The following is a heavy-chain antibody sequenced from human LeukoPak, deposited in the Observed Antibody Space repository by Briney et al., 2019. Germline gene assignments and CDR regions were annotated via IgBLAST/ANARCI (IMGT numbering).Heavy chain of an antibody. V-gene: IGHV1-2*02. CDR3: ARDQGYGSGGYSFDY. D-gene: IGHD3-10*01. CDR1: GYTFAGYF. CDR2: INPNSGGT. J-gene: IGHJ4*02. Sequence: ASVKVSCKTSGYTFAGYFVHWVRQAPGQGLEWMGWINPNSGGTNYTQNFQGRVTITRDTSINTAYMELSSLTSDDTALYYCARDQGYGSGGYSFDYWGQGTRVTVSS.